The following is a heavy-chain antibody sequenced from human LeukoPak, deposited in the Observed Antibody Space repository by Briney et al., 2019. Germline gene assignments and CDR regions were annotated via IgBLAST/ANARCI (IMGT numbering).Heavy chain of an antibody. CDR3: ARGGRKQWLVVGY. CDR1: GFTFSNYW. D-gene: IGHD6-19*01. CDR2: IKQDGSEK. V-gene: IGHV3-7*05. Sequence: PGGSLRLSCAASGFTFSNYWMSWVRQAPGIGLEWVANIKQDGSEKYYADSVKGRFTVSRDNAKNSLYLQMNSLRAEDTAVYYCARGGRKQWLVVGYWGQGTLVTVSS. J-gene: IGHJ4*02.